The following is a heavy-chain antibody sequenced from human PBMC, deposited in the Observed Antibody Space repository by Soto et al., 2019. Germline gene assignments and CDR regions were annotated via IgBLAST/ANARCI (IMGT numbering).Heavy chain of an antibody. CDR3: ARDGSRTYYNWFDP. J-gene: IGHJ5*02. V-gene: IGHV4-59*02. Sequence: SETLSLTCFVSGDSVKSYFWNWIRQPPGKGLEWIGRISYTGGTMYNPSLQSRVTILVDPSKNQFPLKLNSVTAADTAVYFCARDGSRTYYNWFDPWGQGTLVTVSS. CDR2: ISYTGGT. CDR1: GDSVKSYF. D-gene: IGHD3-10*01.